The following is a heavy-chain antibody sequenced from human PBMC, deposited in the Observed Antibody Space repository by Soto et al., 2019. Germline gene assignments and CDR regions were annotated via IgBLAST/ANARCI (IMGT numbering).Heavy chain of an antibody. Sequence: GGSLRLSCAASGFTFSSYAMSWVRQAPGKGLEWVSAISGSGGSTYYADSVKGRFTISRDNSKNTLYLQMNSLRAEDTAVYYCAKSGGSGSYLGRFSYYGMDVWGQGTTVTVSS. CDR3: AKSGGSGSYLGRFSYYGMDV. CDR2: ISGSGGST. D-gene: IGHD1-26*01. CDR1: GFTFSSYA. V-gene: IGHV3-23*01. J-gene: IGHJ6*02.